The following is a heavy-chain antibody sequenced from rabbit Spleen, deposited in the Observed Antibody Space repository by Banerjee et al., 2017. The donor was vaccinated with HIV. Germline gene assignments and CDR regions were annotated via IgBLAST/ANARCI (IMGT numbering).Heavy chain of an antibody. V-gene: IGHV1S40*01. CDR1: GFSFSSNW. D-gene: IGHD4-1*01. CDR2: IDTNDGDT. CDR3: ARAIVPWLGLTRLDL. Sequence: QSLEESGGDLVKPGASLTLTCTVSGFSFSSNWICWVRQAPGKGLEWIACIDTNDGDTDYANWPKGRFTISKTSSTTVTLQMTSLTAADTATYFCARAIVPWLGLTRLDLWGPGTLVTVS. J-gene: IGHJ3*01.